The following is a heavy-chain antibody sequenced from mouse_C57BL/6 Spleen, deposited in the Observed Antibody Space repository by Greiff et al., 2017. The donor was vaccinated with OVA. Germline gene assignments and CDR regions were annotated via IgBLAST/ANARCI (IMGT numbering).Heavy chain of an antibody. D-gene: IGHD1-1*01. CDR1: GYSITSGYY. V-gene: IGHV3-6*01. CDR2: ISYDGSN. CDR3: AREITTVVANFDV. J-gene: IGHJ1*03. Sequence: EVHLVESGPGLVKPSQSLSLTCSVTGYSITSGYYWNWIRQFPGNKLEWMGYISYDGSNNYNPSLKNRISITRDTSKNQFFLKLNSVTTEDTATYYCAREITTVVANFDVWGTGTTVTVSS.